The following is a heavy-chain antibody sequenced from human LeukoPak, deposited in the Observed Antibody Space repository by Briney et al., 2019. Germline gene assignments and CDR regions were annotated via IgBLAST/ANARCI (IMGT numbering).Heavy chain of an antibody. J-gene: IGHJ4*02. CDR2: ISAFNGNT. D-gene: IGHD5-12*01. CDR1: GYMFNIYG. CDR3: ARSPPSTGYDRFDT. Sequence: ASVKVSCKASGYMFNIYGISWVRQAPGQRLEWMGWISAFNGNTNYARNFQDRVTMTTDTSTSTAYMELTSLRSDDTAVYYCARSPPSTGYDRFDTWGQGTLVTVSS. V-gene: IGHV1-18*01.